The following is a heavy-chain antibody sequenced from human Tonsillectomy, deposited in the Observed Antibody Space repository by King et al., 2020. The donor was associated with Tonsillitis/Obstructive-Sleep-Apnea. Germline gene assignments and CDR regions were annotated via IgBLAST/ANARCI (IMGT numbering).Heavy chain of an antibody. CDR3: AGDPGGTPNKPHWFDP. D-gene: IGHD1-26*01. V-gene: IGHV3-30*01. CDR2: ISYDGSNK. Sequence: VQLVESGGGVVQPGRSLRLSCAASGFTFSSYAMHWVRQAPGKGLEWVAVISYDGSNKYYADSVKGRFTISRDNSKNTLYLQMNSLRAEDTAVYYCAGDPGGTPNKPHWFDPWGQGTLVTFSS. J-gene: IGHJ5*02. CDR1: GFTFSSYA.